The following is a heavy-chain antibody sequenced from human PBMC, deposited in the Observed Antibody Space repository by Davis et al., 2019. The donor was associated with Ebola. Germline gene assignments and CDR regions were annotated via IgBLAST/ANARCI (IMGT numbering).Heavy chain of an antibody. J-gene: IGHJ4*02. Sequence: GESLKISCAASGFTFSSYAMSWVRQAPGKGLEWVANIKQDGSEKYYVDSVKGRFTISRDNAKNSLYLQMNSLRAEDTAVYYCAKGSSGNWNWGQGTLVTVSS. CDR2: IKQDGSEK. CDR3: AKGSSGNWN. V-gene: IGHV3-7*03. D-gene: IGHD1-1*01. CDR1: GFTFSSYA.